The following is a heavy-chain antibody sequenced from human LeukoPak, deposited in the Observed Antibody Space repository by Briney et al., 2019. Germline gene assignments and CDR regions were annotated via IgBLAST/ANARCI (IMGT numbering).Heavy chain of an antibody. J-gene: IGHJ6*02. V-gene: IGHV3-23*01. CDR3: ANPPPVQLERRVPYYYGMDV. CDR1: GFTFSSYA. D-gene: IGHD1-1*01. Sequence: PGGSLRLSCAASGFTFSSYAMSWVRQAPGKGLEWVSAISGSGGSTYYADSVKGRFTISRDNSKNTLYLQMNSLRAEDTAVYYCANPPPVQLERRVPYYYGMDVWGQGTLVTVPS. CDR2: ISGSGGST.